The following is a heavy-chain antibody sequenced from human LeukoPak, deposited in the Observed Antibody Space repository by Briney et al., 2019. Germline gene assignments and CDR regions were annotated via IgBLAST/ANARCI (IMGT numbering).Heavy chain of an antibody. D-gene: IGHD6-6*01. J-gene: IGHJ4*02. V-gene: IGHV3-30*18. Sequence: SLRLSCAASGFTFSSYGMHWVRQAPGKGLEWVAVMSFDGSHTYYADSVKGRFTISRDNSKNTLYLQMNSLRAEDTAVYYCAQGNSSSGGFDYWGQGTLVTVSS. CDR2: MSFDGSHT. CDR1: GFTFSSYG. CDR3: AQGNSSSGGFDY.